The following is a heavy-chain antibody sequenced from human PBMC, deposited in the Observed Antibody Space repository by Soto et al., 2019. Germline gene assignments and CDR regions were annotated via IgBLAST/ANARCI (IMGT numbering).Heavy chain of an antibody. V-gene: IGHV1-58*02. J-gene: IGHJ4*02. CDR1: GFTFTSSA. D-gene: IGHD2-15*01. CDR3: AADSRYCSGCNCEDY. Sequence: QMQLVQSGPEVKKPGTSVKVSCKASGFTFTSSAMQWVRQARGQRLEWIGWIVVGSGHTNYAQKFQERVTITRDMSTSTAYMELSSLRSEDTAVYYCAADSRYCSGCNCEDYWGQGTLVTVSS. CDR2: IVVGSGHT.